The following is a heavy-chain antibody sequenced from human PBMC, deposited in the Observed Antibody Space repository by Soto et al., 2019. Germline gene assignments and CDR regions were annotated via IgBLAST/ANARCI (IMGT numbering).Heavy chain of an antibody. V-gene: IGHV3-9*01. CDR1: GFRFQQYA. Sequence: GGSLRLSCAASGFRFQQYAMHWVRQAPGKGLEWVAGISWNSGTIVYAASVKGRFTLFRDNAGKSLYLQMNRLRPEDTALYYCAKVYGSSMKCYTYSYMDVWGKGTTVTVSS. CDR2: ISWNSGTI. D-gene: IGHD2-8*01. J-gene: IGHJ6*03. CDR3: AKVYGSSMKCYTYSYMDV.